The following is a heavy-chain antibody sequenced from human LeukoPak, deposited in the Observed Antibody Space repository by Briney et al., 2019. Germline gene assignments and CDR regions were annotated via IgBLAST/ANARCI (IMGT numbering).Heavy chain of an antibody. Sequence: GRSLRLSCAASGFTFSSYGMHWVRQAPGKGLEWVAVISYDGSNKYYADSVKGRFTISRDNSKNTLYLQMNSLRAEDTAVYYCARDPIAAAGTLYFDYWGQGTLVTVSS. CDR1: GFTFSSYG. D-gene: IGHD6-13*01. J-gene: IGHJ4*02. CDR2: ISYDGSNK. V-gene: IGHV3-30*03. CDR3: ARDPIAAAGTLYFDY.